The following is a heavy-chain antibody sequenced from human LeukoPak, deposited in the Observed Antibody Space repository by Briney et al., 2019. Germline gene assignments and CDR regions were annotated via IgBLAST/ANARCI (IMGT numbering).Heavy chain of an antibody. CDR1: GYTLTGYY. CDR3: ARAQNYYGTGSYSETQYYYGMDV. J-gene: IGHJ6*02. CDR2: INSNSGGT. V-gene: IGHV1-2*02. Sequence: ASVQVSRKASGYTLTGYYMHWVRQPPGQGVAWMGWINSNSGGTKYDKMFQGKVTMTRDTSISTAYMELRRLKSDDTAVYYCARAQNYYGTGSYSETQYYYGMDVWGQGTTVTVSS. D-gene: IGHD3-10*01.